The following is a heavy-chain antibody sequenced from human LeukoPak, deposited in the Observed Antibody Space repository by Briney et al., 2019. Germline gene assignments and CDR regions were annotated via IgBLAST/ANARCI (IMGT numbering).Heavy chain of an antibody. Sequence: PSETLSLICTVSGGSISSSSYYWGWIRQPPGKGLDWIGSIYYSGSTYYNPSLKSRFTISVDTSKNRFSLKLSSVTAADTAVYYCVNYYDRSDYQQPNHFDYWGQGTLVTVSS. J-gene: IGHJ4*02. CDR1: GGSISSSSYY. V-gene: IGHV4-39*01. D-gene: IGHD3-22*01. CDR2: IYYSGST. CDR3: VNYYDRSDYQQPNHFDY.